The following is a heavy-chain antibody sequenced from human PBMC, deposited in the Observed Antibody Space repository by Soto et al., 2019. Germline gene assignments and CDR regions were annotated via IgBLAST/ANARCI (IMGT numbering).Heavy chain of an antibody. J-gene: IGHJ4*02. CDR3: VKGSASYRPYYFDN. CDR2: ISGSGGGT. V-gene: IGHV3-23*01. CDR1: GFTFSSCA. D-gene: IGHD2-2*02. Sequence: EVQLLESGGGLEQPGGSLRLSCAASGFTFSSCAMSWVRQVPGKGLEWVSAISGSGGGTYYADSAKGRFTISRDNSRNTLYLQMNSLRAEDTAVYYCVKGSASYRPYYFDNWGQGARVTVSS.